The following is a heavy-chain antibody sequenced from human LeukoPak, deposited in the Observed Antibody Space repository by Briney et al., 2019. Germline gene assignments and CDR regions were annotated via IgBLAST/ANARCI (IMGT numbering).Heavy chain of an antibody. J-gene: IGHJ4*02. D-gene: IGHD6-13*01. Sequence: SVKVSCKASGGAFSSYAISWVRQAPGQGLEWMGGIIPIFGTANYAQKFQGRVTITADESTSTAYMELSSLRSEDTAVYYCAGGLYSSSWYDIDYWGQGTLVTVSS. CDR2: IIPIFGTA. CDR3: AGGLYSSSWYDIDY. V-gene: IGHV1-69*01. CDR1: GGAFSSYA.